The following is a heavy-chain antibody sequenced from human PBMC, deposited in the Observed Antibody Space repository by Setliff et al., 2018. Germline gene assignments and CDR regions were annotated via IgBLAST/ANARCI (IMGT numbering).Heavy chain of an antibody. CDR1: GFSLTTSGTC. Sequence: SGPTLVNPTQTLPLTCTFPGFSLTTSGTCVTWIRQPPGKALGWLARIDWDGDKYYNTSLRTSLTLSKDTSKNQVFLTMTNMDPVDTATYYCARSRYELPHYYFDYWGQGILVTVSS. CDR3: ARSRYELPHYYFDY. D-gene: IGHD1-7*01. J-gene: IGHJ4*02. CDR2: IDWDGDK. V-gene: IGHV2-70*11.